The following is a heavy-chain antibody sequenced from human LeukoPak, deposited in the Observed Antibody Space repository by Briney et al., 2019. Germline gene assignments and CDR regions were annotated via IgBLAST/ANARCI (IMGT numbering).Heavy chain of an antibody. Sequence: ASVKVSCKASGYTFTSYAMNWVRQAPGQGLEWMGWINTNTGNPTYAQGFTGRFVFSLDTSVSTAYLQISSLKAEDTAVYYCAGYSSSSPHFYYYMDVWGKGTTVTVSS. CDR3: AGYSSSSPHFYYYMDV. CDR1: GYTFTSYA. V-gene: IGHV7-4-1*02. J-gene: IGHJ6*03. D-gene: IGHD6-6*01. CDR2: INTNTGNP.